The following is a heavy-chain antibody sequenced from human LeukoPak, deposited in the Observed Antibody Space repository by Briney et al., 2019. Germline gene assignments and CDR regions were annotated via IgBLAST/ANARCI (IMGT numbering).Heavy chain of an antibody. CDR1: GGTFSSYA. D-gene: IGHD6-13*01. J-gene: IGHJ4*02. Sequence: ASVKVSCKASGGTFSSYAISWVRQAPGQGLEWMGGIIPIFGTANYAQKFQGRVTITTDESTSTAYMELSSLRSEDTAVYYCARGQRIAAAGIPFDYWGQGTLVTVSS. CDR2: IIPIFGTA. CDR3: ARGQRIAAAGIPFDY. V-gene: IGHV1-69*05.